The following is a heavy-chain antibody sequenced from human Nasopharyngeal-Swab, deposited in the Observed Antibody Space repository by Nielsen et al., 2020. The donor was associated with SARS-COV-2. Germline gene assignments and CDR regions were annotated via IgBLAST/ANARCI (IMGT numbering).Heavy chain of an antibody. CDR2: INHSGST. D-gene: IGHD1-26*01. J-gene: IGHJ4*02. CDR3: ARVTPRRNGATFSIDY. Sequence: SETLSLTCAVYGGSFRGYYCSWIRQPPGKGLEWIGEINHSGSTNYNPSLKSRVTISVDTSKNQFSLKLSSVTAADTAVYYCARVTPRRNGATFSIDYWGQGTLVTVSS. CDR1: GGSFRGYY. V-gene: IGHV4-34*01.